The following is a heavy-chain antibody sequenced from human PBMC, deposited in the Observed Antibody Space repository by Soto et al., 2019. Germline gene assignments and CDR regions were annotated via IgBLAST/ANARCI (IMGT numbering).Heavy chain of an antibody. Sequence: SETLSLTCDVSGDSIGSNVWWSWVRQPPGKGLEWIGEVYHNGLTDYNPSLRGRATMSADMSKNQFSLRVTSVTDADTAIYYSATDAALPGEADRFDYWGQGALVTVSS. CDR1: GDSIGSNVW. J-gene: IGHJ4*02. CDR2: VYHNGLT. V-gene: IGHV4-4*02. CDR3: ATDAALPGEADRFDY. D-gene: IGHD2-15*01.